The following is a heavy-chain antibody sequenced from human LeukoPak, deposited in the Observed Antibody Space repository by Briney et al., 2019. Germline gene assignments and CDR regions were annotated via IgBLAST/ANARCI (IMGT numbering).Heavy chain of an antibody. CDR2: ISYDGNT. V-gene: IGHV4-31*03. D-gene: IGHD2-21*02. CDR3: ARDVLVTSSPDAFDV. J-gene: IGHJ3*01. CDR1: GDSISSRGYS. Sequence: SGPLCLTCTVSGDSISSRGYSWTWIRRPPGKGLEWIGHISYDGNTSYNPSLKSRVTISVDASRNQYSLKLTSVTAADTAVYYCARDVLVTSSPDAFDVWGQGTMVTVSS.